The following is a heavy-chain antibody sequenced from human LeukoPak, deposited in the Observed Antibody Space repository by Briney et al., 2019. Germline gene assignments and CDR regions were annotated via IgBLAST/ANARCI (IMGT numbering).Heavy chain of an antibody. CDR3: AREPVAVAGTGLYY. V-gene: IGHV1-2*02. J-gene: IGHJ4*02. Sequence: ASVKVSCNASGYTFTGYYMHWVRQAPGQGLEWMGWINPNSGGTNYAQKFQGRVTMTRDTSISTAYMELSGLRSGDTAVYYCAREPVAVAGTGLYYWGQGTLVTVSS. D-gene: IGHD6-19*01. CDR1: GYTFTGYY. CDR2: INPNSGGT.